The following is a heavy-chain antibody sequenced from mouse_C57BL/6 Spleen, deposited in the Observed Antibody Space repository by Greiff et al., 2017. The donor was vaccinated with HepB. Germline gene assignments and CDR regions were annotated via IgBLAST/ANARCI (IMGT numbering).Heavy chain of an antibody. CDR2: INPGSGGT. J-gene: IGHJ4*01. D-gene: IGHD2-12*01. CDR1: GYAFTNYL. Sequence: VQLQQSGAELVRPGTSVKVSCKASGYAFTNYLIEWVKQRPGQGLEWIGVINPGSGGTNYNEKFKGKATLTADKSSSTAYMQLSSPTSVDSAVYFCVGIYYSYDDYAMDYWGQGTSVTVSS. V-gene: IGHV1-54*01. CDR3: VGIYYSYDDYAMDY.